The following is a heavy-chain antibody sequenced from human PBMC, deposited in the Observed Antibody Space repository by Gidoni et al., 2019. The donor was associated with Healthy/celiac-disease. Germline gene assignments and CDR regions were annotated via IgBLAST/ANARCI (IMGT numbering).Heavy chain of an antibody. CDR3: ARDRLITMVRGVISYYYGMDV. CDR2: INHSGST. J-gene: IGHJ6*02. CDR1: GGSFSGYY. V-gene: IGHV4-34*01. D-gene: IGHD3-10*01. Sequence: QVQLQQWGAGLLKPSETLSLTCAVYGGSFSGYYWSWIRQPPGKGLEWIGEINHSGSTNYNPSLKSRVTISVDTSKNQFSLKLSSVTAADTAVYYCARDRLITMVRGVISYYYGMDVWGQGTTVTVSS.